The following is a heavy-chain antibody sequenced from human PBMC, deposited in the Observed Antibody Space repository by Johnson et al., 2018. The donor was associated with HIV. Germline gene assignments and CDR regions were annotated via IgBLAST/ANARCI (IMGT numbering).Heavy chain of an antibody. Sequence: QVQLVESGGGVVQPDRSLRLSCAASGFTFSSYAMHWVRQAPGKGLEWVAVISYDGSNKYYADSVKGRFTISRDNSKNTLYLQMNSLRVEDTAVYYCASSYSESDAFDIWGQGTMVTVSS. CDR3: ASSYSESDAFDI. D-gene: IGHD3-10*01. J-gene: IGHJ3*02. CDR2: ISYDGSNK. CDR1: GFTFSSYA. V-gene: IGHV3-30*14.